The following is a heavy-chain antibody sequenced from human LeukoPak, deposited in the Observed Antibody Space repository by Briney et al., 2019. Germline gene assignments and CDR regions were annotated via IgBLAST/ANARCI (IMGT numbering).Heavy chain of an antibody. CDR2: LSSSGGNA. D-gene: IGHD1-7*01. Sequence: WXXQAPGRGLEWVSALSSSGGNAKYADSVKGRFTISRDNSKNTLFLQMNSLRAEDTGVYYCANLWVLGTKGVVYWGXXT. CDR3: ANLWVLGTKGVVY. J-gene: IGHJ4*02. V-gene: IGHV3-23*01.